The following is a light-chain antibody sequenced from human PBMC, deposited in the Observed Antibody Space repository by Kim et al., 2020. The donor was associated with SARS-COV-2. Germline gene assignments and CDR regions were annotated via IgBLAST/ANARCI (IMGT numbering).Light chain of an antibody. CDR3: CSYAGSSTFYV. V-gene: IGLV2-23*03. J-gene: IGLJ1*01. CDR2: EGS. CDR1: SSDVGSYNL. Sequence: SITISCTGTSSDVGSYNLVSWYQQHPGKAPKLMIYEGSELPSGVSNRFSGSKSGNTASLTISGLQAEDEADYYCCSYAGSSTFYVFGTGTKVTVL.